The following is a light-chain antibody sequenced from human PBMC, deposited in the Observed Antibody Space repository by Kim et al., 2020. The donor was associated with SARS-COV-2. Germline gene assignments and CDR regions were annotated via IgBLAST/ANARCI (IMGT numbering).Light chain of an antibody. CDR3: AAWDDSIVV. CDR2: RNN. J-gene: IGLJ2*01. Sequence: PGQRVTISCSGSSSNIGSNYVYWYQQLPGTAPKLLIYRNNQRPSGVPDRFSGSKSGTSASLAISGLRSEDEADYYCAAWDDSIVVFGGGTQLTVL. V-gene: IGLV1-47*01. CDR1: SSNIGSNY.